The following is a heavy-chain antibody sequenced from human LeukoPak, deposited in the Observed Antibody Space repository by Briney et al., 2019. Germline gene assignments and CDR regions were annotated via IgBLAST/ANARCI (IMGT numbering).Heavy chain of an antibody. Sequence: GGSLRLSCAASGFTFRNYVIHWVRQAPGKGLEWVAVTSSDLNVKLYADSVKGRFTISRDNSRSTLYLQMNSLTVADTALYYCVKGSSSYRPYYFDWWGQGILVTVSS. J-gene: IGHJ4*02. V-gene: IGHV3-30*18. CDR3: VKGSSSYRPYYFDW. CDR2: TSSDLNVK. CDR1: GFTFRNYV. D-gene: IGHD3-3*01.